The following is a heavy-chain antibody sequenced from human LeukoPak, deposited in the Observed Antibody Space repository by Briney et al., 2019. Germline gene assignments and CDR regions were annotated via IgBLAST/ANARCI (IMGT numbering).Heavy chain of an antibody. CDR3: ARGWIQLGGYYFDY. J-gene: IGHJ4*02. V-gene: IGHV7-4-1*02. CDR1: GYTFTSYA. Sequence: ASVKVSCKASGYTFTSYAMNWVRQAPGQGLEWMGWINTNTGNPTYAQGFTGRFVFSLDTSVSTAYLQNSSLKAEDTAVYYCARGWIQLGGYYFDYWGQGTLVTVSS. CDR2: INTNTGNP. D-gene: IGHD5-18*01.